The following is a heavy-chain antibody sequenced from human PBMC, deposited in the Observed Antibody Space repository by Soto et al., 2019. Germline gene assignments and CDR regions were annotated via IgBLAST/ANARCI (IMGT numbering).Heavy chain of an antibody. CDR1: GFTFNTYG. D-gene: IGHD2-15*01. Sequence: QLVESGGGVVQPGGSLRLSCTTSGFTFNTYGMHWVRQAPGKGLEWVAIIWYDGSNKYYADSVKGRFTISRDNSKNTLYLQMNSLRAEDTALYYCARADCTGAYCYSWPFNYGVDVWGQGTTVTVSS. CDR3: ARADCTGAYCYSWPFNYGVDV. J-gene: IGHJ6*02. V-gene: IGHV3-33*08. CDR2: IWYDGSNK.